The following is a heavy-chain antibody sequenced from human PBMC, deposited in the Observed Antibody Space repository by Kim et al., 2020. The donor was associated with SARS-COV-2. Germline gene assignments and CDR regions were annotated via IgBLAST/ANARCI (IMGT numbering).Heavy chain of an antibody. Sequence: GESLKISCKGSGYSFTSYWIGWVRQMPGKGLEWMGIIYPGDSDTRYSPSFQGQVTISADKSISTAYLQWSSLKASDTAMYYCARRIRSTSPDPSNTPWDVWGQGTTVTVSS. J-gene: IGHJ6*02. CDR1: GYSFTSYW. V-gene: IGHV5-51*01. CDR2: IYPGDSDT. CDR3: ARRIRSTSPDPSNTPWDV. D-gene: IGHD2-2*02.